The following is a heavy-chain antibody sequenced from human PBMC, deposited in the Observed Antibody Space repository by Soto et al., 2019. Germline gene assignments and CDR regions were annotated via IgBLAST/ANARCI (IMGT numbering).Heavy chain of an antibody. D-gene: IGHD3-10*01. J-gene: IGHJ4*02. V-gene: IGHV4-39*01. CDR2: IYYNGYT. CDR1: GASISSEISY. CDR3: ARRPTGGCFGDGPAW. Sequence: QPQLQESGPGLVKPSETLSLTCTVSGASISSEISYWGWIRQPPGGGLVRLGRIYYNGYTYYSPSRQSRLTSPVNTTNQQASPTRSAVAGADTAGDYCARRPTGGCFGDGPAWWAPGTLVTASS.